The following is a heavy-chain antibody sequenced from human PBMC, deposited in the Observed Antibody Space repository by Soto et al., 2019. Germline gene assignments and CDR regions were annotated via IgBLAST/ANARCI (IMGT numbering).Heavy chain of an antibody. V-gene: IGHV1-18*01. CDR1: GYTFTTYG. CDR2: ISGYNGNT. J-gene: IGHJ6*02. CDR3: ARDGADGRGHGVPADMGGAWTYNYYYGMDV. D-gene: IGHD2-2*01. Sequence: QVQLVQSGAEVKKPGASVMVSCKASGYTFTTYGISWVRQAPGQGLEWVGWISGYNGNTNYAQRLQGRVTMTTDTSTSTVYMELRSLRSDDTAVYYCARDGADGRGHGVPADMGGAWTYNYYYGMDVWGQGTTVTVSS.